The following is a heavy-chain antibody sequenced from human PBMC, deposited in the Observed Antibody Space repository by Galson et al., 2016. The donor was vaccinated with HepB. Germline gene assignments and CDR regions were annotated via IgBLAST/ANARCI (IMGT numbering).Heavy chain of an antibody. CDR1: GFTVSDNH. CDR2: IFGRGNT. V-gene: IGHV3-53*01. Sequence: SLRLSCAAAGFTVSDNHVTWIRQAPGKGLECVSVIFGRGNTYYADSVEGRFTIFRDNARNTVYLQMNRLRNADTAVYYCAGYCGNSVWGQGTLITVSS. D-gene: IGHD4-23*01. CDR3: AGYCGNSV. J-gene: IGHJ4*02.